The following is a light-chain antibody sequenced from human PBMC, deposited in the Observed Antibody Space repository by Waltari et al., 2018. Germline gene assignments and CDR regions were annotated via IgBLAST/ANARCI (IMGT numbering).Light chain of an antibody. Sequence: LSCRASQSLSKYLAWYQQKPGQAPRLLIYHASSRAAGIPDRFSGSGYGTDFSLTISRLEPEDFAVYYCQHYESLPVTFGQGTKVEIK. V-gene: IGKV3-20*01. CDR1: QSLSKY. CDR2: HAS. CDR3: QHYESLPVT. J-gene: IGKJ1*01.